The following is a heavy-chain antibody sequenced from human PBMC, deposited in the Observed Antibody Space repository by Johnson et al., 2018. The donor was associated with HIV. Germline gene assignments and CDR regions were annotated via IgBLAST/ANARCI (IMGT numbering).Heavy chain of an antibody. D-gene: IGHD5-12*01. J-gene: IGHJ3*02. CDR3: ATDIRSGYRDAAFAI. CDR2: ISWNSVIT. V-gene: IGHV3-9*01. CDR1: GFTFSSYA. Sequence: VQLVESGGGVVQPGRSLRLSCAASGFTFSSYAMHWVRQAPGKGLEWVSGISWNSVITAYADSVKGRFTISRDNAKNSLYLQMNSLRAEDTALYYCATDIRSGYRDAAFAIWGRGTMVTVSS.